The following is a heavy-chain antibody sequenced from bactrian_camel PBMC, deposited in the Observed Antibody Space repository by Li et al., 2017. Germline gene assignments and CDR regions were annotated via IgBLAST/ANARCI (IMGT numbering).Heavy chain of an antibody. Sequence: QVQLVESGGGTVQAGGSLRLSCGASGYTYSSYCLGWFRQAPGKEREWISRLSSDGTPSYADSLKGRVTISEDKSKDTVYLQMNTLKAEDTAMYYCVRDGEYSGLSAHHWGQGTQVTVS. V-gene: IGHV3S56*01. CDR1: GYTYSSYC. CDR3: VRDGEYSGLSAHH. CDR2: LSSDGTP. D-gene: IGHD1*01. J-gene: IGHJ4*01.